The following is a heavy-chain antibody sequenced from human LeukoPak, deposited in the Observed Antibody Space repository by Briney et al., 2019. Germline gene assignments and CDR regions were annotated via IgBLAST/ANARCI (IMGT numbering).Heavy chain of an antibody. V-gene: IGHV3-48*04. Sequence: TGGSLRLSCTASGFTFTSFAMNWVRQAPGKGLEWISYISTSGDTTDYADSVKGRFTMSRDNAKNTVYLQMNSLRVEDTAVYYCAGRFDYWGKGTLVTVSS. CDR1: GFTFTSFA. CDR3: AGRFDY. CDR2: ISTSGDTT. J-gene: IGHJ4*02.